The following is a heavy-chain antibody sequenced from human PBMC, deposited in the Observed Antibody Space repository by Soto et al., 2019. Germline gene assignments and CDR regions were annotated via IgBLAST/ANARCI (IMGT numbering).Heavy chain of an antibody. CDR1: GGTFSTYA. CDR2: IIPIFGPA. V-gene: IGHV1-69*06. J-gene: IGHJ6*02. CDR3: ARPDGMDA. Sequence: QVQLVQSGAEVKKPGSSVKVSCKASGGTFSTYAISWVRQAPGQGLEWMGGIIPIFGPANYAQKFQGRVTITADKSTSTAYRELSSLRPEAPAVDYCARPDGMDAWGHGTTGTLSS.